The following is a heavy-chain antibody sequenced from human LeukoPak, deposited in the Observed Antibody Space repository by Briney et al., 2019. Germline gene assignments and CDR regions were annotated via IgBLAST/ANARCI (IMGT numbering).Heavy chain of an antibody. V-gene: IGHV4-59*01. CDR1: GGSISSYY. J-gene: IGHJ4*02. Sequence: SETLSLTRTVSGGSISSYYWSWIRQPPGKGLEWIGYIYYSGSTNYNPSLKSRVTISVDTSKNQFSLKLSSVTAADTAVYYCARGGVAGTTFDYWGQGTLVTVSS. D-gene: IGHD6-19*01. CDR2: IYYSGST. CDR3: ARGGVAGTTFDY.